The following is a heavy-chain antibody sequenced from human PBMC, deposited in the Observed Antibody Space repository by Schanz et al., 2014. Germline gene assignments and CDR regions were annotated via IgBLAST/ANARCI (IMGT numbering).Heavy chain of an antibody. V-gene: IGHV3-30-3*01. Sequence: QVQLLQFGGGVVQPGRSLRLSCAASGFTFSSYAMHWVRQAPGKGLEWVALISNDGSIKYYADSVEGRSTISRDNSRNALKLQMNSRTAEDTAVYCCASSSGYSDYGTYFDFWGQGTLVTVSS. D-gene: IGHD5-12*01. CDR1: GFTFSSYA. J-gene: IGHJ4*02. CDR2: ISNDGSIK. CDR3: ASSSGYSDYGTYFDF.